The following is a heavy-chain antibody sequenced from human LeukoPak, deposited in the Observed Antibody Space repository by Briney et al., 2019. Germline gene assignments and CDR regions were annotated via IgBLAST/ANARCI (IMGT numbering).Heavy chain of an antibody. CDR1: GFTVSSNY. V-gene: IGHV3-53*01. Sequence: GGSLRLSCAASGFTVSSNYMSSVRQAPGKGLEWVSVIYSGGSTYYADSVKGRFTISRDNSKNTLYLQMNSLRAEDTAVYYCARVVVAAAGTFDPWGQGTLVTVSS. J-gene: IGHJ5*02. CDR2: IYSGGST. D-gene: IGHD6-13*01. CDR3: ARVVVAAAGTFDP.